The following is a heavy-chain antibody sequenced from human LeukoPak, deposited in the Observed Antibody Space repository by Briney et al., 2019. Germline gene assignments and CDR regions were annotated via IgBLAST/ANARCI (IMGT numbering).Heavy chain of an antibody. Sequence: GGSLRPSCAASGFTFSSYEMNWVRQAPGKGLEWVSYISSSGSTIYYADSVKGRFTISRDNAKNSLYLQMNSLRAEDTAVYYCARDGASFDWLSYFDYWGQGTLVTVSS. CDR1: GFTFSSYE. D-gene: IGHD3-9*01. V-gene: IGHV3-48*03. CDR3: ARDGASFDWLSYFDY. J-gene: IGHJ4*02. CDR2: ISSSGSTI.